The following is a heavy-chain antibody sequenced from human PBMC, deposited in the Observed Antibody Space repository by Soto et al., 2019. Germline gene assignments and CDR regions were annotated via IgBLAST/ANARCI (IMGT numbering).Heavy chain of an antibody. D-gene: IGHD1-26*01. CDR2: ISWNSDTI. CDR3: AKAIPPGSYYSAVDS. J-gene: IGHJ4*02. CDR1: GFTFSSYW. Sequence: GGSLRLSCEVAGFTFSSYWMHWVRQGPGKGLVWVSGISWNSDTIVSADSVKGRFTISRDNAKKSVYLQMNSLRAEDTALYFCAKAIPPGSYYSAVDSWGQGTLVTVSS. V-gene: IGHV3-9*01.